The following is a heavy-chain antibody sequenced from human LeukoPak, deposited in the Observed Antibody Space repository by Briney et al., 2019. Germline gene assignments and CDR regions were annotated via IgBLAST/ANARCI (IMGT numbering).Heavy chain of an antibody. D-gene: IGHD2-2*01. CDR1: GFTFSSYS. V-gene: IGHV3-48*04. J-gene: IGHJ6*02. CDR2: ISSSSSTI. Sequence: GGSLRLSCAASGFTFSSYSMNWVRQAPGKGLEWVSYISSSSSTIYYADSVKGRFTISRDNAKNSLYLQMNSLRAEDTAVYYCARDIVVVPAIYYYYYGMDVWGQGTTVTVSS. CDR3: ARDIVVVPAIYYYYYGMDV.